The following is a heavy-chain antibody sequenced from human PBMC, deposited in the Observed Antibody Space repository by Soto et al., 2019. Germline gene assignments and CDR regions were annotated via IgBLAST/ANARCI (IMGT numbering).Heavy chain of an antibody. D-gene: IGHD2-15*01. Sequence: GGSLRLSCAASGFTFSSYAMHWVRQAPGKGLEWVAVISYDGSNKYYADSVKGRFTISRDNSKNTLYLQMNSLRAEDTAVYYWASSTLGGPYFDIWGKGKMVTV. CDR2: ISYDGSNK. J-gene: IGHJ3*02. V-gene: IGHV3-30-3*01. CDR1: GFTFSSYA. CDR3: ASSTLGGPYFDI.